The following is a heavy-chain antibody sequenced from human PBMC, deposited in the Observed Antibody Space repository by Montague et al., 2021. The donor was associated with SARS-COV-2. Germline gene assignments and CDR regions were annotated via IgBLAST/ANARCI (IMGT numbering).Heavy chain of an antibody. CDR2: IVGDADSA. Sequence: SLRLSCAASGFNFDEYTMHWVRQVPGRGLEWVSLIVGDADSAHYAASVMGRFTVSRDNSKNSLFLEMHSLRSEDAGLYYCAKDIDCSRNYCYTTGFVFSSYGMDVWGQGTTVTVSS. CDR1: GFNFDEYT. D-gene: IGHD2-2*01. J-gene: IGHJ6*02. CDR3: AKDIDCSRNYCYTTGFVFSSYGMDV. V-gene: IGHV3-43*02.